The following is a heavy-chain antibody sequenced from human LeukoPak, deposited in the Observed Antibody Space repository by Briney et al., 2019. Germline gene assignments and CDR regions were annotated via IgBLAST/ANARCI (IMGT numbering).Heavy chain of an antibody. D-gene: IGHD3-22*01. J-gene: IGHJ4*02. CDR1: GFTFSNAW. CDR3: TTYYDSSGYEFDY. Sequence: GGSLRLSCAASGFTFSNAWMSWVRQAPGKGLEWVGRIKGKTDGGTTDYAAPVKGRFTISRDDSKNTMYLQMNSLKTEDTAVYYCTTYYDSSGYEFDYWGQGTLVTVSS. CDR2: IKGKTDGGTT. V-gene: IGHV3-15*01.